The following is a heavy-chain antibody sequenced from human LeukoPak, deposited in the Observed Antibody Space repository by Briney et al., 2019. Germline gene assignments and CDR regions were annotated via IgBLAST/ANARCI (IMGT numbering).Heavy chain of an antibody. CDR1: GDSVSSNSAA. V-gene: IGHV6-1*01. CDR2: TYYRSKWYN. CDR3: AKDKRQLEGFLDY. D-gene: IGHD6-6*01. J-gene: IGHJ4*02. Sequence: SQTLSLTCAISGDSVSSNSAAWNWIRQSPSRGLEWLGRTYYRSKWYNEYAVSVKSRIIINPDTSKNQFSLQLNSVTPEDTAVYYCAKDKRQLEGFLDYWGQGTLVTVSS.